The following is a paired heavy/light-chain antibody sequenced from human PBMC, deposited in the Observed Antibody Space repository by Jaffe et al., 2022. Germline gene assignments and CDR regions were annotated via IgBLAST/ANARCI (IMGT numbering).Light chain of an antibody. Sequence: EIVLTQSPGTLSLSPGERATLSCRASQSVSSSYLAWYQQKPGQAPRLLIYGASSRATGIPDRFSGSGSGTDFTLTISRLEPEDFAVYYCQQYGSSSTFGQGTRLEIK. J-gene: IGKJ5*01. CDR1: QSVSSSY. CDR2: GAS. V-gene: IGKV3-20*01. CDR3: QQYGSSST.
Heavy chain of an antibody. CDR2: IYHSGST. CDR3: ARRGMVRGVIIKPKSSFDY. J-gene: IGHJ4*02. Sequence: QVQLQESGPGLVKPSGTLSLTCAVSGGSISSSNWWSWIRQPPGKGLEWIGEIYHSGSTNYNPSLKSRVTISVDKSKNQFSLKLSSVTAADTAVYYCARRGMVRGVIIKPKSSFDYWGQGTLVTVSS. CDR1: GGSISSSNW. V-gene: IGHV4-4*02. D-gene: IGHD3-10*01.